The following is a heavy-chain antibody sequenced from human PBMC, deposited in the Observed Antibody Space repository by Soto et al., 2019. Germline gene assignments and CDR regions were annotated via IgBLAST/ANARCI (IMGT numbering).Heavy chain of an antibody. D-gene: IGHD2-8*02. J-gene: IGHJ4*02. CDR1: GFTFSDGW. CDR3: TTPGGHLHSDPFDY. Sequence: EVQLVETGEGLVKPGGSLRLSSAASGFTFSDGWMNWVRQAPGKGLEWVGRIKSKISGGTADDVTPVIGRFTISRDDSKNTVYLQMNSLKIEATAVSYCTTPGGHLHSDPFDYWGQGALVPVSS. V-gene: IGHV3-15*07. CDR2: IKSKISGGTA.